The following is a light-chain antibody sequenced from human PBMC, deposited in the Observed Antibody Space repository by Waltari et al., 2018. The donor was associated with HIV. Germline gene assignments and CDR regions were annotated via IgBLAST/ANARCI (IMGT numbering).Light chain of an antibody. CDR1: VLAEKF. J-gene: IGLJ3*02. Sequence: ELTQPSSVSVSPGQTATISCSGDVLAEKFGRWFQQKPGQAPLLLLYTDIERPSGIPDRFPASKSGTTFTLTIIEAQTDDEAAYYCYSEPGNGRVFGGGTQLTVL. V-gene: IGLV3-27*01. CDR2: TDI. CDR3: YSEPGNGRV.